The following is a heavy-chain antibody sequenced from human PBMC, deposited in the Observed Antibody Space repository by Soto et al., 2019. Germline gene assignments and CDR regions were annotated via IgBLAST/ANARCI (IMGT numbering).Heavy chain of an antibody. Sequence: PVGSLRLSCVASGITFGSRAMSWVRQAPGEGLEWVSTITDTGGDTKYADSVRGRFTMSRDNSKKTLYLQMNSLTAGDTAVYYCAKATATGGGAFEICGQGTLVTVSS. V-gene: IGHV3-23*01. J-gene: IGHJ3*02. D-gene: IGHD2-8*02. CDR3: AKATATGGGAFEI. CDR2: ITDTGGDT. CDR1: GITFGSRA.